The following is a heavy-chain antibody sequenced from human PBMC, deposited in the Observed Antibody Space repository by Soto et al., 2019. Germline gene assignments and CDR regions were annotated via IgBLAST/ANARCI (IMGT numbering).Heavy chain of an antibody. CDR3: AKDGEDRGLRIYYYYYMDV. CDR2: IWYDGSNK. Sequence: GGSLRLSCAASGFTFSSYGMHWVRQAPGKGLEWVAVIWYDGSNKYYADSVKGRFTISRDNSKNTVNLQMNSLRAEDTAVYYCAKDGEDRGLRIYYYYYMDVWGKGTTVTVSS. D-gene: IGHD4-17*01. J-gene: IGHJ6*03. V-gene: IGHV3-33*06. CDR1: GFTFSSYG.